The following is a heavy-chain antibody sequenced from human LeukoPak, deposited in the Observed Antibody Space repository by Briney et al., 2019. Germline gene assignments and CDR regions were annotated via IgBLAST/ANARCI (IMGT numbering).Heavy chain of an antibody. Sequence: SETLSLTCTVSGSSLTTTYYWAWFRQPPGKGLEWIATVFQLQTVRTFYNPSLESRVTMSLDTSQNQFSLNLTSVTAADPALYFCARVLNAPMFIDSWGQGTLVTVSS. J-gene: IGHJ4*02. D-gene: IGHD3-10*02. V-gene: IGHV4-38-2*02. CDR2: VFQLQTVRT. CDR1: GSSLTTTYY. CDR3: ARVLNAPMFIDS.